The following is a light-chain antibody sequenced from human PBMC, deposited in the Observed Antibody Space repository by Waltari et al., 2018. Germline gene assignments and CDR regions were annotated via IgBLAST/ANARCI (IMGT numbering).Light chain of an antibody. CDR3: QQYANTPRT. J-gene: IGKJ1*01. V-gene: IGKV4-1*01. Sequence: DIVMTQSPDSLAVSLGERATVNCKSSQSVLYSPNNKNYLAWYQQKPGQPPKLLIYWAATRESGVPDRFSGSGSGTDFTLTISSPQAEDVAVYYCQQYANTPRTFGQGTTVEIK. CDR1: QSVLYSPNNKNY. CDR2: WAA.